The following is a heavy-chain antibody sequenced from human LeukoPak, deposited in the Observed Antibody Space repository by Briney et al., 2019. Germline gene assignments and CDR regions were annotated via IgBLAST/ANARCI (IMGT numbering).Heavy chain of an antibody. CDR2: IYYSGST. Sequence: SETLSLTCTVSGGSISSSSYYWGWIRQPPGKGLGWIGSIYYSGSTYYNPSLKSRVTISVDTSKNQFSLKLSSVTAADTAVYYCARDGQWLVWGQGALITVSS. CDR1: GGSISSSSYY. D-gene: IGHD6-19*01. J-gene: IGHJ4*02. V-gene: IGHV4-39*07. CDR3: ARDGQWLV.